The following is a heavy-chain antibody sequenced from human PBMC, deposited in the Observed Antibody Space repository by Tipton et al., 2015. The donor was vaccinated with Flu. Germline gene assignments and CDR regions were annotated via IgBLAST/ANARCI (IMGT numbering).Heavy chain of an antibody. CDR2: IYTSGST. CDR3: ARAGTRRDTIFGVVKGLWYFDL. D-gene: IGHD3-3*01. J-gene: IGHJ2*01. CDR1: GGSISSYY. V-gene: IGHV4-4*07. Sequence: TLSLTCTVSGGSISSYYWSWIRQPAGKGLEWIGRIYTSGSTNYNPSLKSRVTMSVDTSKNQFSLKLSSVTAADTAVYYCARAGTRRDTIFGVVKGLWYFDLWGRGTLVTVSS.